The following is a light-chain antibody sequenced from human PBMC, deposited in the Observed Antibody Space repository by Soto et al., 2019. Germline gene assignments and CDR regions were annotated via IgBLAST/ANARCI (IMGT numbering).Light chain of an antibody. J-gene: IGKJ4*01. CDR1: QSISSY. CDR2: AAS. V-gene: IGKV1-39*01. CDR3: QLTYSAPLT. Sequence: EIKMTQSASSLSASVGDIVTITCRASQSISSYLNWYQHKPGKAPKLLIYAASSFQSGVPSRFSGSESGTDFTLTISSLQPEDFATYYCQLTYSAPLTFGGGTKVDIK.